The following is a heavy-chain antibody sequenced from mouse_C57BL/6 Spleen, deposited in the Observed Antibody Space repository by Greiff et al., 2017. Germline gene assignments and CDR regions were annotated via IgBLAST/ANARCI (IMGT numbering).Heavy chain of an antibody. CDR2: IDPSDSYT. V-gene: IGHV1-69*01. D-gene: IGHD1-1*01. CDR3: ATIGDYYGGPFAY. CDR1: GYTFTSYW. J-gene: IGHJ2*01. Sequence: QVQLQQPGAELVMPGASVKLSCKASGYTFTSYWMHWVKQRPGQGLEWIGEIDPSDSYTNYNQKFKGKSTLTVDKSSSTAYMQLSSLTSADSAVYYCATIGDYYGGPFAYWGQGTPLTVSS.